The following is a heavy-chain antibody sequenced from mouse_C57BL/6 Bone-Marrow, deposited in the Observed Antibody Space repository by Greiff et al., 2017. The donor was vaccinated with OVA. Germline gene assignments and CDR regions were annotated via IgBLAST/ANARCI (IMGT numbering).Heavy chain of an antibody. CDR1: GFNIKDDY. D-gene: IGHD1-1*02. CDR2: IDPENGDT. Sequence: VQLKESGAELVRPGASVKLSCTASGFNIKDDYMHWVKQRPEQGLELIGWIDPENGDTEYASKFQGKATITADTSSNTAYLQLSSLTSEDTAVYYCTTSLWDYWGQGTTLTVSS. V-gene: IGHV14-4*01. J-gene: IGHJ2*01. CDR3: TTSLWDY.